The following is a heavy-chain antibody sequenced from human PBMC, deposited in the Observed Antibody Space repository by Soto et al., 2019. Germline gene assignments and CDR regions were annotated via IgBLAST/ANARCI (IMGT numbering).Heavy chain of an antibody. CDR2: ISSSSSTI. CDR1: GFTFSSYS. J-gene: IGHJ6*02. D-gene: IGHD2-2*01. Sequence: GGSLRLSCAASGFTFSSYSMNWVRQAPGKGLEWVSYISSSSSTIYYADSVKGRFTISRDNAKNSLYLQMNSLRDEDTAVYYCARTTGYCSSTSCYFGYYYYYYGMDVWDQGTTVTVSS. V-gene: IGHV3-48*02. CDR3: ARTTGYCSSTSCYFGYYYYYYGMDV.